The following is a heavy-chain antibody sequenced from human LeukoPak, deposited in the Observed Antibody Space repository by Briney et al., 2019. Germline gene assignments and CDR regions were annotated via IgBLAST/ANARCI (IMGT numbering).Heavy chain of an antibody. CDR1: GLICSSYW. D-gene: IGHD3-10*01. CDR3: ARDRGALWYFDL. CDR2: IKQDGSEK. J-gene: IGHJ2*01. Sequence: GACVRLACAASGLICSSYWLSWARQARGKGLEWVANIKQDGSEKYYVDSVKGLFTISRDNAKNSLYLQMNSLRAEDTAVYYCARDRGALWYFDLWGRGTLVTVSS. V-gene: IGHV3-7*05.